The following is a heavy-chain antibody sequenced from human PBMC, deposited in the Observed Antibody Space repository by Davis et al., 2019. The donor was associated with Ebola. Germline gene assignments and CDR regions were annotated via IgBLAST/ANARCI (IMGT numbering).Heavy chain of an antibody. D-gene: IGHD6-19*01. V-gene: IGHV3-23*01. Sequence: GESLKISCAASGFIFSRYDINWVRQAPGKGLEWVSGIDGSGDGTYYADSVKGRFTISRDNSKNSLCLQMNSLRDEDTAVYYCAGGSGYYYYYGMDVWGQGTTVTVSS. CDR3: AGGSGYYYYYGMDV. CDR1: GFIFSRYD. J-gene: IGHJ6*02. CDR2: IDGSGDGT.